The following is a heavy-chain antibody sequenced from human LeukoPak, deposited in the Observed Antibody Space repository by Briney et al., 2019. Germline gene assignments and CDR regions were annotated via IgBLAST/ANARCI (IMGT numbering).Heavy chain of an antibody. J-gene: IGHJ4*02. CDR1: GVSISSYY. V-gene: IGHV4-59*01. CDR3: ARDRSDGSGYYGYYFDY. Sequence: SETLSLTWTVSGVSISSYYWSWIRQPPGKGLGWVGHIYYSGSTDYNPSLRSRVTRSVDASKNQSSLRLSSVTAADTAVYYCARDRSDGSGYYGYYFDYWGQGTLVSVSS. D-gene: IGHD3-22*01. CDR2: IYYSGST.